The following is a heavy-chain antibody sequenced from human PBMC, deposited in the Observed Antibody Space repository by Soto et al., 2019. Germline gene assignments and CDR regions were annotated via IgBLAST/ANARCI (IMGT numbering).Heavy chain of an antibody. J-gene: IGHJ4*02. D-gene: IGHD4-17*01. CDR2: ISHTGRT. V-gene: IGHV4-59*01. CDR1: TGSMMTYY. CDR3: ARDDTTGLFDF. Sequence: SETLSLTCSVSTGSMMTYYWTWIRQSPGKGLEWIGQISHTGRTKYNPSLESRVTISVDTSRKQFSLKLTSVTAADTALYYCARDDTTGLFDFWGQGTLVTVSS.